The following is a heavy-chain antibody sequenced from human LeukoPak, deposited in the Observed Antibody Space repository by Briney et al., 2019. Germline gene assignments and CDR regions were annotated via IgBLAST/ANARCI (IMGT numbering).Heavy chain of an antibody. CDR3: ARELGSEYYDSSGYYSD. D-gene: IGHD3-22*01. J-gene: IGHJ4*02. Sequence: GASVKVSCKASGYTFTSYYMHWVRQAPGQGLEWMGIINPSGGSTSYAQKFQGRVTMTRDTSTSIVYMELSSLRSEDTAVYYCARELGSEYYDSSGYYSDWGQGTLVTVSS. CDR1: GYTFTSYY. V-gene: IGHV1-46*01. CDR2: INPSGGST.